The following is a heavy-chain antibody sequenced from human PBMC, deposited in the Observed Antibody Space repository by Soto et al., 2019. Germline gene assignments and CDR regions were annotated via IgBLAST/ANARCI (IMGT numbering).Heavy chain of an antibody. CDR1: GVTVSSNY. Sequence: EVQLVESGGGLVQPGGSLRLSCAASGVTVSSNYMSWVRQAPGKGLEWVSVIYSGGSTYYADSVKGRFTISRDNSKCTLYRQLNRLRAEDTAVYYCARHGYNYGGGYFDYWGQGTLVTVSS. CDR2: IYSGGST. V-gene: IGHV3-66*04. CDR3: ARHGYNYGGGYFDY. J-gene: IGHJ4*02. D-gene: IGHD5-18*01.